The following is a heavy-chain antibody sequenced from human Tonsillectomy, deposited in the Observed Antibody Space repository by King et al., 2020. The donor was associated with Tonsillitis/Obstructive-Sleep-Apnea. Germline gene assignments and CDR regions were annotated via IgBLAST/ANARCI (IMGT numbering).Heavy chain of an antibody. CDR2: ISSSSSYI. CDR1: GFTFSSYS. Sequence: VQLVESGGGLVKPGGSLRLSCAASGFTFSSYSMNWVRQAPGKGLEWVSSISSSSSYIYYADSVKGRFTISRDNAKNSLYLQMNSLRAEDTAVYYCARAVESYYGDFDYWGQGPLVTVSS. CDR3: ARAVESYYGDFDY. V-gene: IGHV3-21*01. J-gene: IGHJ4*02. D-gene: IGHD1-26*01.